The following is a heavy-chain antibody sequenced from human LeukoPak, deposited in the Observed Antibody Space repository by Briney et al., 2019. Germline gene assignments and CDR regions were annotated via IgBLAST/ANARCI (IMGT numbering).Heavy chain of an antibody. D-gene: IGHD3-10*01. CDR3: AREAVDYGSGSHDH. CDR2: AHSSGST. Sequence: SETPSLTCTVSGAPIGSFYWSWIRQPAGKGLEWLGRAHSSGSTNYIPSIRSRVTMSVDTSKSQLSLKLNTVTAADTAMYYCAREAVDYGSGSHDHWGQGILVTVSS. V-gene: IGHV4-4*07. J-gene: IGHJ4*02. CDR1: GAPIGSFY.